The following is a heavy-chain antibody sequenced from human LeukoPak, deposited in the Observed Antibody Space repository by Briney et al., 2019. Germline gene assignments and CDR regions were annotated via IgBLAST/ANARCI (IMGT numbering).Heavy chain of an antibody. D-gene: IGHD5-12*01. CDR2: IYPGDSDT. J-gene: IGHJ4*02. Sequence: GESLKISCKGSGYSFANYWIGWVLQMPGKGLEWMGIIYPGDSDTRYSPSFQGQVTISADKSINTAYLQWSSLKASDTAMYYCARRAYSGYDFDYWGQGTLDTVSS. CDR1: GYSFANYW. CDR3: ARRAYSGYDFDY. V-gene: IGHV5-51*01.